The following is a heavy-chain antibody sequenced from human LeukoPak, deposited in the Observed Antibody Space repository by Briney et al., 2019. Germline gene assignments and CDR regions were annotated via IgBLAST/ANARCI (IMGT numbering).Heavy chain of an antibody. Sequence: GASVKVSCKASGGTFSSYAISWVRQAPGQGLEWMGGFIPIFGTANYAQKFQGRVTITADESTSTAYMELRSLRSEDTAVYYCAIATVATTRTWGYWGQGTLVTVSS. D-gene: IGHD4-11*01. CDR3: AIATVATTRTWGY. J-gene: IGHJ4*02. V-gene: IGHV1-69*01. CDR2: FIPIFGTA. CDR1: GGTFSSYA.